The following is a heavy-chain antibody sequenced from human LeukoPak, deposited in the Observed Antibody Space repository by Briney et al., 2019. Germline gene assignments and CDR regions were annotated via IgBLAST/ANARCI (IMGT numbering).Heavy chain of an antibody. CDR2: IYYSGST. V-gene: IGHV4-30-4*01. J-gene: IGHJ4*02. CDR3: ARDWTKHGGFDH. CDR1: GGSISSGDYY. Sequence: SETLSLTCTVSGGSISSGDYYWSWIRQPPGKGLEWIGYIYYSGSTYYNPSLKSRVTISVDTSKNQFSLKLSSVTAADTAVYYCARDWTKHGGFDHWGQGTLVTVSS. D-gene: IGHD3/OR15-3a*01.